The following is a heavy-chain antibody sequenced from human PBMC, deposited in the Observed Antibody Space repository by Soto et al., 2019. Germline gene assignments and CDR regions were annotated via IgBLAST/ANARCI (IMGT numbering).Heavy chain of an antibody. CDR2: INAGNGNT. J-gene: IGHJ3*02. V-gene: IGHV1-3*01. D-gene: IGHD3-22*01. Sequence: ASVKVSCKASGYTFTSYAMHWVRQAPGQRLEWMGWINAGNGNTKYSQKFQGRSTISRDNSKNTLYLQMSSLRAEDTAVYYCVKVHYYDSSGSAFDIWGQGTMVTVSS. CDR3: VKVHYYDSSGSAFDI. CDR1: GYTFTSYA.